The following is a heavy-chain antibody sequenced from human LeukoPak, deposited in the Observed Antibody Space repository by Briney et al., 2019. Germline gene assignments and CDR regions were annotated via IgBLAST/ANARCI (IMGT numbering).Heavy chain of an antibody. CDR2: IYTSGST. CDR1: GGSISSYY. V-gene: IGHV4-4*07. Sequence: SETLSLTCTVSGGSISSYYWSWIRQPAGKGLEWIGRIYTSGSTNYNPSLKSRVTMSVDTSKNQFSLKLSSVTAADTAVYYCAREEDTRGYYYGVCDYWGQGTLVTVSS. CDR3: AREEDTRGYYYGVCDY. D-gene: IGHD3-22*01. J-gene: IGHJ4*02.